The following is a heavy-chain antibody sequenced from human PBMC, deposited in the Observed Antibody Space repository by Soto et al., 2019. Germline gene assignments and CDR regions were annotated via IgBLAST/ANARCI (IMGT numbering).Heavy chain of an antibody. CDR1: GFNFATYS. Sequence: PGGSLRLSCAASGFNFATYSMSWVRQAPGKGLEWVAGISDGVDRAYYGDSVKGRFTISRDTSKNMLYLQWSSLRASDTAVYFGARGNVENWFGPWGQGTPVTVSS. CDR3: ARGNVENWFGP. J-gene: IGHJ5*02. V-gene: IGHV3-23*01. CDR2: ISDGVDRA.